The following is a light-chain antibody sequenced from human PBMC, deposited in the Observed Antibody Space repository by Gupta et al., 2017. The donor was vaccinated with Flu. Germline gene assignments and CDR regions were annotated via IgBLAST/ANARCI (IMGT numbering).Light chain of an antibody. CDR3: QVWDSGSDFWV. V-gene: IGLV3-21*02. CDR1: NIRSKA. CDR2: DDS. Sequence: SYVLTQPPSVSAAPRQTARITCGGDNIRSKAVHWYQQKPGPAPVVVVSDDSARPSGIPERFSGSNSGDTATLTISRVEDGDEADYYCQVWDSGSDFWVFGGGTKLTVL. J-gene: IGLJ3*02.